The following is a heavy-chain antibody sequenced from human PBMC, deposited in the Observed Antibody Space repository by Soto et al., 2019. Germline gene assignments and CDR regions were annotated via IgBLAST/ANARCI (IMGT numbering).Heavy chain of an antibody. Sequence: QVQLVESGGGVVQPGRSLRLSCAASGFTFSSYAMHWVRQAPGKGLEWVAVISYDGSNKYYADSVKGRFTISRDNSKTTLYLQMNSLGAEDTAVYYCARDPRGDFWSGYGYYFDYWGQGTLVTVSS. CDR2: ISYDGSNK. J-gene: IGHJ4*02. D-gene: IGHD3-3*01. CDR1: GFTFSSYA. CDR3: ARDPRGDFWSGYGYYFDY. V-gene: IGHV3-30-3*01.